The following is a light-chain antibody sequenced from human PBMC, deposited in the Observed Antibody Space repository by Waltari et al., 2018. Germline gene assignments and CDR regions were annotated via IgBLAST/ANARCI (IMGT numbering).Light chain of an antibody. CDR3: QQYYDYQRS. V-gene: IGKV1-8*01. CDR1: QSVSTY. CDR2: AAS. Sequence: AIRMTQSPSSLSASTGDRVTITCRASQSVSTYLAWYQQKPGKAPKLLIYAASTLQRGVPLRFSGSGSGTDFTLSLSCLQSEDFATYYCQQYYDYQRSFGQGTKVEIK. J-gene: IGKJ1*01.